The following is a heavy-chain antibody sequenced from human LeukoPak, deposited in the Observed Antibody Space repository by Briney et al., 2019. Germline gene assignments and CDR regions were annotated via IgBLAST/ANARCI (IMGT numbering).Heavy chain of an antibody. CDR2: TTSDESNK. CDR1: GVSFSSYA. CDR3: ARESGALRGYSFGL. D-gene: IGHD5-18*01. Sequence: PGGSLRLSCAASGVSFSSYAMHWVRQAAGKGLEWVAITTSDESNKHYADSVKGRFTISRDNSKNTLYLQMNSLRAEDTAVYYCARESGALRGYSFGLWGQGTLVTVSS. J-gene: IGHJ4*02. V-gene: IGHV3-30-3*01.